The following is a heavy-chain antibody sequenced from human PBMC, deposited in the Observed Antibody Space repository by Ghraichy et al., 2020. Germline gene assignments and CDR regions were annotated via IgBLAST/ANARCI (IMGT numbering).Heavy chain of an antibody. CDR1: GGSFSGYY. V-gene: IGHV4-34*01. CDR2: INHSGST. D-gene: IGHD3-10*01. Sequence: SETLSLTCAVYGGSFSGYYWSWIRQPPGKGLEWIGEINHSGSTNYNPSLKSRVTISVDTSKNQFSLKLSSVTAADTAVYYCALGQVLLWFGDQPEGDYYYYGMDVWGQGTTVTVSS. CDR3: ALGQVLLWFGDQPEGDYYYYGMDV. J-gene: IGHJ6*02.